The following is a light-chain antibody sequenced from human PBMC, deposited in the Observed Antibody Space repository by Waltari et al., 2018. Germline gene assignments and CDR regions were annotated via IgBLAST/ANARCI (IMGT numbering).Light chain of an antibody. CDR3: QQVNSFPLT. V-gene: IGKV1-12*01. J-gene: IGKJ4*01. CDR2: VAS. CDR1: QDIRNW. Sequence: DIRMTQSPSSVSASVGDRVTITCGASQDIRNWLAWYQQKPGKAPNLLIYVASSLQSGVPSRFSGTGSGTDFTLTISSLQPEDFATYYCQQVNSFPLTFGGGTKVEIK.